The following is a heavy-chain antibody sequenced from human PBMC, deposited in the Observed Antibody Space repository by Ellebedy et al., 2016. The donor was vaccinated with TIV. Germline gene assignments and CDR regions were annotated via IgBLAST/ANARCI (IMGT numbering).Heavy chain of an antibody. D-gene: IGHD2-15*01. CDR3: AREKGCSGGSCYQRLYYYDY. J-gene: IGHJ4*02. CDR2: IYYSGST. Sequence: MPSETLSLTCTVSGGSTSRGGYSWIWLRQPPGKALAWIGYIYYSGSTYYNPSLKSRVTISVDTSKNQFSLKLSSVTAADTAVYYCAREKGCSGGSCYQRLYYYDYWGQGNLVTVSS. CDR1: GGSTSRGGYS. V-gene: IGHV4-31*03.